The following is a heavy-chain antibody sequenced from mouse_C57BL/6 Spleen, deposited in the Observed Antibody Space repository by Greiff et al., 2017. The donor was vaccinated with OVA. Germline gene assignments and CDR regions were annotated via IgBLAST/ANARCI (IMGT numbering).Heavy chain of an antibody. J-gene: IGHJ2*01. D-gene: IGHD1-1*01. V-gene: IGHV5-6*01. CDR3: ARHLLYYGSSYAH. CDR2: ISSGGSYT. Sequence: EVKVVESGGDLVKPGGSLKLSCAASGFTFSSYGMSWVRQTPDKRLEWVATISSGGSYTYYPDSVKGRFTISRDNAKNTLYLQMSSLKSEDTAMYYCARHLLYYGSSYAHWGKGTTLTVSS. CDR1: GFTFSSYG.